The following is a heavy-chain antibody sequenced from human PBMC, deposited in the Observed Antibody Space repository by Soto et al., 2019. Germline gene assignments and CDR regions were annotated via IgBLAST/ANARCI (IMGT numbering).Heavy chain of an antibody. CDR2: IYYSGST. J-gene: IGHJ5*02. Sequence: SETLSLTCTPSGGSISSYYWSWIRQPPGKGLEWIGYIYYSGSTNYTPSLKSRVPISVDTSKNQFSLKLSSVTAADTAVYYCAGDAYCSGGSCYFDPWGQGTLVTVSS. CDR1: GGSISSYY. V-gene: IGHV4-59*01. D-gene: IGHD2-15*01. CDR3: AGDAYCSGGSCYFDP.